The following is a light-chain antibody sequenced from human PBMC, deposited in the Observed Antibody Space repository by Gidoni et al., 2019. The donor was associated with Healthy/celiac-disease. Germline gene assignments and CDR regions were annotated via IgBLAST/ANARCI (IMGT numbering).Light chain of an antibody. J-gene: IGKJ4*01. CDR1: QSVSSY. CDR3: QRRSNWLT. Sequence: ELVLTQSPATLSLSPAERATLSCRASQSVSSYLAWYQQKPGQAPRLLIYDASNRATGIPARFSGSGSGTDFTLTISSLEPEDFAVYYCQRRSNWLTFGGGTKVEIK. CDR2: DAS. V-gene: IGKV3-11*01.